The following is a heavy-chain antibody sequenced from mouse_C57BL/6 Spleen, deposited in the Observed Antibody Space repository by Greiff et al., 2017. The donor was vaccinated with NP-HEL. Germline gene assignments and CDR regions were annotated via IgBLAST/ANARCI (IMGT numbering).Heavy chain of an antibody. CDR1: GYTFTSYW. CDR3: ARRKSEGFDY. D-gene: IGHD1-3*01. CDR2: IDPSDSYT. J-gene: IGHJ2*01. Sequence: QVQLQQPGAELVRPGTSVKLSCKASGYTFTSYWMHWVKQRPGQGLEWIGVIDPSDSYTNYNQKFKGKATLTVDTSSSTAYMQLSSLTSEDSAVYYCARRKSEGFDYWGQGTTLTVSS. V-gene: IGHV1-59*01.